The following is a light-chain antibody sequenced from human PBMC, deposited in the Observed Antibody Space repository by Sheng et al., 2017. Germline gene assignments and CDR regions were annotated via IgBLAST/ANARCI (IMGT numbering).Light chain of an antibody. CDR1: KLADKY. V-gene: IGLV3-1*01. CDR2: QDT. CDR3: QTWDTPEYV. Sequence: SYELTQPPSVSVSPGQTASITCSGNKLADKYVSWYQQKPGQSPILVIYQDTKRPSSIPDRFSGSNSGNTATLTISGTQTMDEADYYCQTWDTPEYVFGTGDQGHRP. J-gene: IGLJ1*01.